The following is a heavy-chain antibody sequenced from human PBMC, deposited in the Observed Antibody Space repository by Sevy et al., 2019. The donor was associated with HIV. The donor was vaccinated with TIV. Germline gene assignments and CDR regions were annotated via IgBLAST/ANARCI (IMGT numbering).Heavy chain of an antibody. D-gene: IGHD1-26*01. Sequence: GGSLRLSCAASGFTFSNYNMNWVRQAPGEGLKWVSSIGSSSADIYYTDSVKGRFTVSRDNSRNSLFLQMNGLSAEDTALYYCARDLLVGSTYVFDIWGRGTMVTVSS. CDR1: GFTFSNYN. V-gene: IGHV3-21*06. CDR3: ARDLLVGSTYVFDI. CDR2: IGSSSADI. J-gene: IGHJ3*02.